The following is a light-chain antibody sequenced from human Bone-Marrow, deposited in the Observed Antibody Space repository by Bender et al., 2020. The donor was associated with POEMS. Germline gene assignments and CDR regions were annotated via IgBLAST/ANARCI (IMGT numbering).Light chain of an antibody. CDR1: SSDVGSYKL. V-gene: IGLV2-14*01. Sequence: QSALTQPASVSASPGQSITISCTGTSSDVGSYKLVSWYQHHPGKAPKLLIFGVTNRPSGVSDRFSGSKSGNTASLTISGLQAEDEADYYCSSYINSNTLLFGGGTKLTVL. CDR2: GVT. CDR3: SSYINSNTLL. J-gene: IGLJ2*01.